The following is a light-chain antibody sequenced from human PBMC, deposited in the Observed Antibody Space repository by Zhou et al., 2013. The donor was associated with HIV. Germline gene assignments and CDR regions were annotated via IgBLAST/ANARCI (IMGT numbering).Light chain of an antibody. Sequence: DIQMTQSPSSLSAFVGDRVTITCRASQSISTSLNWYQQKPGKAPKVLIYAASSLQSGVPSRFSGSGSGTDFTLTISSLQPEDFAAYYCQESYTTTFSLGQGTRLEIK. CDR1: QSISTS. J-gene: IGKJ2*03. V-gene: IGKV1-39*01. CDR2: AAS. CDR3: QESYTTTFS.